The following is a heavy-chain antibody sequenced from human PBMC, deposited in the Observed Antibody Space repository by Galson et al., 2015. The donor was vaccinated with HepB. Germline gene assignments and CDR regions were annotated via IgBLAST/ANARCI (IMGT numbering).Heavy chain of an antibody. CDR3: ARDRGGRGYVDWYFDL. D-gene: IGHD5-12*01. V-gene: IGHV4-59*01. CDR2: IYSSGST. CDR1: GGSISSYY. Sequence: SETLSLTCTVSGGSISSYYWSWIRQPPGKGLEWIGYIYSSGSTNYNPSLKSRVTISVDTSKNQFSLKLSSVTAADTAVYYCARDRGGRGYVDWYFDLWGRGTLVTVSS. J-gene: IGHJ2*01.